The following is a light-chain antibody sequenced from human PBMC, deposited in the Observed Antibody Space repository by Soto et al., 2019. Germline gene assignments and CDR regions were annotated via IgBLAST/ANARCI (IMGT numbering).Light chain of an antibody. J-gene: IGKJ1*01. CDR3: QQYNSYWT. Sequence: IPMTQSPSSLSATVGARVTITCRASQSISSYLNWYQQKPGKAPKLLIYDASSLESGVPSRFSGSGSGTEFTLTISSLQPDDFATYYCQQYNSYWTFGQAT. CDR1: QSISSY. V-gene: IGKV1-5*01. CDR2: DAS.